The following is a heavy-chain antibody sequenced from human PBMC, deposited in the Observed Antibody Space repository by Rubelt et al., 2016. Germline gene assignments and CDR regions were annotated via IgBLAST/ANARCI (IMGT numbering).Heavy chain of an antibody. D-gene: IGHD3-3*01. J-gene: IGHJ4*02. CDR1: GGSISSYY. V-gene: IGHV4-59*12. CDR3: ARGGDVLRFLERYPVTFDY. Sequence: QVQLQESGPGLVKPSETLSLTCTVSGGSISSYYWSWIRQPPGKGLEWIGEINHSGSTNYNPSLKRRVTISVDTSKNQFSLKLSSVTAADTAVYYCARGGDVLRFLERYPVTFDYWGQGTLVTVSS. CDR2: INHSGST.